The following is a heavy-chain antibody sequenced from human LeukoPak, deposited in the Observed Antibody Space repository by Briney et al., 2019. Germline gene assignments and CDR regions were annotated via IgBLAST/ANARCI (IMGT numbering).Heavy chain of an antibody. D-gene: IGHD6-13*01. CDR3: ARRFSSNWYYFDY. CDR2: IYPDDSDT. J-gene: IGHJ4*02. V-gene: IGHV5-51*01. Sequence: GESLKISCKGSGYSFTSYWIGWVRQMPGKGLEWMGIIYPDDSDTVYSPSFQGQDTISADKSISTAYLQWSSLKAADTAVYYCARRFSSNWYYFDYWGQGTLVTVSS. CDR1: GYSFTSYW.